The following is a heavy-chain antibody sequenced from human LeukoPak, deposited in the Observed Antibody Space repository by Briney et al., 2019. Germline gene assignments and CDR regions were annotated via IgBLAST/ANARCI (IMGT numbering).Heavy chain of an antibody. CDR1: GFTFSSYA. CDR3: ARVAARPSFDY. J-gene: IGHJ4*02. V-gene: IGHV3-30*04. D-gene: IGHD6-6*01. Sequence: GGSLRLSCAASGFTFSSYAMHWVRQAPGKGLEWVAVISYDGSNKYYADSVKGRFTISRDNSKNTLYLQMNSLRAEDTAVYYCARVAARPSFDYWGQGTLVTVSS. CDR2: ISYDGSNK.